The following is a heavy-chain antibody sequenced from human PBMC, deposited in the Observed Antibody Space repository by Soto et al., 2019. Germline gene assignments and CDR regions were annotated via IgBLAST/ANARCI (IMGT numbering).Heavy chain of an antibody. J-gene: IGHJ6*02. D-gene: IGHD2-15*01. CDR1: GGSISSGDYY. CDR3: ARDRVVVVAATGGNYYYGMDV. V-gene: IGHV4-30-4*01. CDR2: IYYSGST. Sequence: SETLSLTCTVSGGSISSGDYYWSWIRQPPGKGLEWIGYIYYSGSTYYNPSLKSRVTISVDTSKNQFSLKLSSVTAADTVVYYCARDRVVVVAATGGNYYYGMDVWGQGTMVTVSS.